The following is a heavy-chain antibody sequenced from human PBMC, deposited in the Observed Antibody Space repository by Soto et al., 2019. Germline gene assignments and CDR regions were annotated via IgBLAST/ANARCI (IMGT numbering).Heavy chain of an antibody. CDR3: ARGRKDIVLVPAAQYYYYGMDV. D-gene: IGHD2-2*01. Sequence: ASVKVSCKASGYTFTSYDINWVRQATGQGLERMGWMNPNSGNTGYAQKFQGRVTMTRNTSISTAYMELSSLRSEDTAVYYCARGRKDIVLVPAAQYYYYGMDVWGQGTTVTVSS. V-gene: IGHV1-8*01. CDR1: GYTFTSYD. CDR2: MNPNSGNT. J-gene: IGHJ6*02.